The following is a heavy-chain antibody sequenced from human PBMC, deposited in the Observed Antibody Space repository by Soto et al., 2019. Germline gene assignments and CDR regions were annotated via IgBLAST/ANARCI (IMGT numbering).Heavy chain of an antibody. CDR2: ISGSGDST. V-gene: IGHV3-23*01. D-gene: IGHD4-17*01. CDR1: GFTFSSYA. CDR3: AKGNYGAPPEYFDY. Sequence: GGSLRLSCAASGFTFSSYALTWVRQAPGKGLEWVSSISGSGDSTFFADSVKGRFTISRDNSENTLFMQMNRLREEDTALYYCAKGNYGAPPEYFDYWGLGTLVTVSS. J-gene: IGHJ4*02.